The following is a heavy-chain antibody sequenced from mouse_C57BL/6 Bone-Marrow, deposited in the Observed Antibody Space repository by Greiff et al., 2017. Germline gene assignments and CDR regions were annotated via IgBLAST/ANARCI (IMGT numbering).Heavy chain of an antibody. D-gene: IGHD6-1*01. CDR1: GYTFTSYW. CDR3: ARWGRGYAMDY. V-gene: IGHV1-64*01. CDR2: IHPNSGST. J-gene: IGHJ4*01. Sequence: QVQLQQPGAELVKPGASVKLSCKASGYTFTSYWMHWVKQRPGQGLEWIGMIHPNSGSTNYNEKFKSKATLTVDKSSSTAYMQLSSLTSEDSAVYYCARWGRGYAMDYGGQGTSVTVSS.